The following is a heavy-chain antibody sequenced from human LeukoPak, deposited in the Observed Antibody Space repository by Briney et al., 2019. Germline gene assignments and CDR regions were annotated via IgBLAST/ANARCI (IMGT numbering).Heavy chain of an antibody. J-gene: IGHJ6*03. CDR2: ISAYNGNT. CDR1: GYPFSNYD. Sequence: GASVKVSCKTSGYPFSNYDINWVRQAPGQGLEWMGWISAYNGNTNYAQKLQGRVAMTTDTSTSTAYMELRSLRSDDTAVYYCARVWGRYCSGGSCRYYYYMDVWGKGTTVTISS. D-gene: IGHD2-15*01. CDR3: ARVWGRYCSGGSCRYYYYMDV. V-gene: IGHV1-18*01.